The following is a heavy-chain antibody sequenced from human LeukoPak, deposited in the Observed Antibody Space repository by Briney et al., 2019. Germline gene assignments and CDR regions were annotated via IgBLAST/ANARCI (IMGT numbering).Heavy chain of an antibody. J-gene: IGHJ2*01. Sequence: GGSLRLSCAASGFTLSSYAMSWVRQAPGKGLEWVSAISGSGGSTYYADSVKGRFTISRDNSKNTLYLQMNSLRAEDTAVYYCAKVGAAAGAAGRWYFDLWGRGTLVTVSS. CDR2: ISGSGGST. V-gene: IGHV3-23*01. D-gene: IGHD6-13*01. CDR3: AKVGAAAGAAGRWYFDL. CDR1: GFTLSSYA.